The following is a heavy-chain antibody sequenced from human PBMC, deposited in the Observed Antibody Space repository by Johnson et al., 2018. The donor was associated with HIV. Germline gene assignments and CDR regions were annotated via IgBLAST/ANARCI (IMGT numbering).Heavy chain of an antibody. J-gene: IGHJ3*02. Sequence: VQLVESGGGLVQPGGSLRLSCAASGFTFSSFAMHWVRQAPGKGLEWMAFISYDGSDKYYADSVKGRFTISRDNSKNSLYLQMNSLRAEDTALYYFASSSPRDAFDIWGQGTMVTVSS. V-gene: IGHV3-30*04. CDR2: ISYDGSDK. CDR1: GFTFSSFA. CDR3: ASSSPRDAFDI.